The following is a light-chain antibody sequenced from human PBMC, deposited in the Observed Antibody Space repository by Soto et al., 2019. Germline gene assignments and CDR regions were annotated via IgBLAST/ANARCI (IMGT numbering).Light chain of an antibody. CDR3: QQYSSDSNT. J-gene: IGKJ2*01. CDR2: KAY. CDR1: QDINIW. V-gene: IGKV1-5*03. Sequence: DIQMTQSPSTLSASVGDRVTITCRASQDINIWLAWYQQKPGKAPKLLIYKAYTLERGVPSRFIGSGSGTDFTLAISSLQPDDFATYYGQQYSSDSNTCGQGTRLDIK.